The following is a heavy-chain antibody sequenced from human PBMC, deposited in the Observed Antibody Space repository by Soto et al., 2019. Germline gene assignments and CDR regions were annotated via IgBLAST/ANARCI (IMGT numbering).Heavy chain of an antibody. J-gene: IGHJ6*02. CDR3: AGGVWRGYREYYYGMDV. CDR2: IIPIFGTP. V-gene: IGHV1-69*01. CDR1: GGTFISYS. Sequence: QVQLVQSGAEMKKPGSSVTVSCKVFGGTFISYSFSWVRQAPGQGPEWMGGIIPIFGTPNYAQKFQGRVTITADGSTSTAYMELSSLRSGDTAVYYCAGGVWRGYREYYYGMDVWGQGTTVTVSS. D-gene: IGHD3-16*02.